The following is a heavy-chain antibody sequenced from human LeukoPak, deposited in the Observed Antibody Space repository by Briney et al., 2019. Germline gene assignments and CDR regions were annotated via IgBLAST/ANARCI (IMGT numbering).Heavy chain of an antibody. CDR2: ISAYNGNT. D-gene: IGHD3-3*01. V-gene: IGHV1-18*01. CDR1: GYTFTSYG. Sequence: EASVKVSCKASGYTFTSYGISWVRQAPGQGLEWMGWISAYNGNTDYAQKLQGRVTMTTDTSTSTAYMELRSLRSDDTAVYYCARVALTIFGVAHFDYWGQGTLVTVSS. CDR3: ARVALTIFGVAHFDY. J-gene: IGHJ4*02.